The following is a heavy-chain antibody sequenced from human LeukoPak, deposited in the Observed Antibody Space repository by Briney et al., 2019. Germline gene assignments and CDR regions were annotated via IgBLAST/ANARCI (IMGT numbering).Heavy chain of an antibody. Sequence: PSETLSLTCTVSGGSISSYYWSWIRQPAGKGLEWIGRIYTSGSTNYNPSLKSRVTMSVDTSKNQFSLKLSSVTAADTAVYYCARVAEEWERLSYAFDIWGQGTMVTVSS. CDR1: GGSISSYY. V-gene: IGHV4-4*07. D-gene: IGHD1-26*01. CDR3: ARVAEEWERLSYAFDI. CDR2: IYTSGST. J-gene: IGHJ3*02.